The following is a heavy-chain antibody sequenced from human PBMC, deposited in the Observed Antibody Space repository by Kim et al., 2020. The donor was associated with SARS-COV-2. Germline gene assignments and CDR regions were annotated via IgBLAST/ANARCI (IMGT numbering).Heavy chain of an antibody. V-gene: IGHV3-23*01. D-gene: IGHD3-3*01. Sequence: ADSVQGRFSVSRDNSKTTLYLQMNSLRADDTAVYYCAKQGVAAMTPFDSWGQGTLVTVSS. CDR3: AKQGVAAMTPFDS. J-gene: IGHJ4*02.